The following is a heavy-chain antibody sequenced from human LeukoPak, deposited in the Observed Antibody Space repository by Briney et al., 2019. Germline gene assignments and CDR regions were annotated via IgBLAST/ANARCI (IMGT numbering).Heavy chain of an antibody. CDR2: FSGSGDRT. V-gene: IGHV3-23*01. J-gene: IGHJ6*03. CDR1: GFTFSSYA. CDR3: ARVRRRITMIVVVRRDYYYYYMDV. Sequence: GGSLRLSCAASGFTFSSYAMSWVPQAPGKGLEGVSAFSGSGDRTYYADFVKGRFTISRDNSKNTLYLQMNSVRAEDTAVYYCARVRRRITMIVVVRRDYYYYYMDVWGKGTTVTVSS. D-gene: IGHD3-22*01.